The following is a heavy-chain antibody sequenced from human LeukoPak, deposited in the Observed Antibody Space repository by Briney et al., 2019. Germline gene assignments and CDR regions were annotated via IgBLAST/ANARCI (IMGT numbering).Heavy chain of an antibody. CDR1: GYTFTGYY. J-gene: IGHJ4*02. CDR2: INPNSGGT. CDR3: ARGGYDYCGGDCYSSSSFDY. V-gene: IGHV1-2*02. Sequence: ASVKVSCKASGYTFTGYYMHWVRQAPGQGLEWMGWINPNSGGTNYAQKFQGRVTMTGDTSISTAYMELSRLRSDDTAVYYCARGGYDYCGGDCYSSSSFDYWGQGTLVTVSS. D-gene: IGHD2-21*02.